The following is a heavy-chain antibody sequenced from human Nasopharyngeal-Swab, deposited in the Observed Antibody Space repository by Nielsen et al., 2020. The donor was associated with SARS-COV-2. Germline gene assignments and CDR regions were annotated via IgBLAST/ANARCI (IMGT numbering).Heavy chain of an antibody. CDR2: FDPEDGET. CDR1: GYTLTELS. Sequence: ASVKVSCKVSGYTLTELSMHWVRQAPGKGLEWMGGFDPEDGETIYAQKFQGRVTMTRNTSISTAYMELSSLRSEDTAVYYCARITIPRGGWFDPWGQGTLVTVSS. J-gene: IGHJ5*02. V-gene: IGHV1-24*01. CDR3: ARITIPRGGWFDP. D-gene: IGHD3-10*01.